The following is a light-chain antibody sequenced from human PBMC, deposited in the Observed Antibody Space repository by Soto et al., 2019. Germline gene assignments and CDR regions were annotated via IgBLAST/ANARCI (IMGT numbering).Light chain of an antibody. J-gene: IGKJ1*01. CDR3: QQYGGSPRT. V-gene: IGKV3-20*01. CDR1: QSVSTS. Sequence: EIVMTQSPSTLSVSPGERATLSCRASQSVSTSLAWYQQKPGQAPRLLIYDASRRATGIPDRFTGSGFGTDFTLTISRLAPEDLAVYYCQQYGGSPRTFGQGTKVDIK. CDR2: DAS.